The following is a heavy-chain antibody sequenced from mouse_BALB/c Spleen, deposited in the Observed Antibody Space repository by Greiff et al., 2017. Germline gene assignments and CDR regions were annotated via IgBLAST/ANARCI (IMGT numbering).Heavy chain of an antibody. CDR3: AGLDWFAY. CDR1: GFTFSSYG. V-gene: IGHV5-6*02. J-gene: IGHJ3*01. CDR2: ISSGGSYT. D-gene: IGHD3-1*01. Sequence: DVKLVESGGDLVKPGGSLKLSCAASGFTFSSYGMSWVRQTPDKRLEWVATISSGGSYTYYPDSVKGRFTISRDNAKNTLYLQMSSLKSEDTAMYYCAGLDWFAYWGQGTLVTVSA.